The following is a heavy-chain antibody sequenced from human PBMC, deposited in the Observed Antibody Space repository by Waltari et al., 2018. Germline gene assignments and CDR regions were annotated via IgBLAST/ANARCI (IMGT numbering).Heavy chain of an antibody. V-gene: IGHV4-39*01. Sequence: QLQLQESGPGLVRPSETLSLTCTVSGGSITTNYNWAWIRQPPGKGLEWMGNMQYRGSTFYKPSLMSRVTISLDTSKNQFSLTLTSVDAADTAVYFCGRIAFGDDGGYFQYWGQGTLVTVSS. J-gene: IGHJ1*01. D-gene: IGHD4-17*01. CDR1: GGSITTNYN. CDR2: MQYRGST. CDR3: GRIAFGDDGGYFQY.